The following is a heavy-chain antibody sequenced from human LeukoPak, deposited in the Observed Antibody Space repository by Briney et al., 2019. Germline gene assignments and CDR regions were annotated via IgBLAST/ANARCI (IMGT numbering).Heavy chain of an antibody. CDR2: IYHSGST. J-gene: IGHJ4*02. CDR3: AREGPYGDYCDY. Sequence: SETLSLTCTVSGYSISSGYYWGWIRQPPGKGLEWIGSIYHSGSTYYNPSLKCRVTISVDTSKNQFSLKLSSVTAADTAVYYCAREGPYGDYCDYWGQGTLVTVSS. D-gene: IGHD4-17*01. V-gene: IGHV4-38-2*02. CDR1: GYSISSGYY.